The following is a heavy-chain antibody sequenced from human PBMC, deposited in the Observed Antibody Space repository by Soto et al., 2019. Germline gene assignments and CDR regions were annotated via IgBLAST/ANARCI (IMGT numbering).Heavy chain of an antibody. Sequence: EVQLVESGGGLIQPGGSLRLSCAASGFTVSNLYISWVRQAPGKGLEWVAVVYSGGRTYYADSVKGRFTISSDNSKNTVRLQMDSLRAEDTAVYYGARYGADSYCYGVDYWGTGNLVTVSS. CDR2: VYSGGRT. CDR1: GFTVSNLY. V-gene: IGHV3-53*01. J-gene: IGHJ4*02. CDR3: ARYGADSYCYGVDY. D-gene: IGHD5-18*01.